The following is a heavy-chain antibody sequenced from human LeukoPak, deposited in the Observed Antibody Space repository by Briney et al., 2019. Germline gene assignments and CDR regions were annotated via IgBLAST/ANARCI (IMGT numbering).Heavy chain of an antibody. CDR2: INHNGNT. CDR3: ARWYCSSTTCYHMDV. V-gene: IGHV4-34*01. J-gene: IGHJ6*03. Sequence: SETLSLTCAVYGGSFSGYYCNWIRQAPGKGLEWIGEINHNGNTNYNPSLKSRVTISVDTSKNQFSLNLSSVTAADTAVYYCARWYCSSTTCYHMDVWGKGTTVTVSS. D-gene: IGHD2/OR15-2a*01. CDR1: GGSFSGYY.